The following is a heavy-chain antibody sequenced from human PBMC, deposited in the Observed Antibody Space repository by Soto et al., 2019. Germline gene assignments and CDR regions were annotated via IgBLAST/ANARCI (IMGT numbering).Heavy chain of an antibody. J-gene: IGHJ5*02. Sequence: TLSLACTVSGGSLSSGCYYWSWIRQHPGKGLEWIWYIYYSGSTYYNPSLKSRVTISVDTSKNQFSLKLSSLTSADTAVYYCARGGSWFDPWGQGTLGTVS. D-gene: IGHD3-16*01. V-gene: IGHV4-31*03. CDR3: ARGGSWFDP. CDR2: IYYSGST. CDR1: GGSLSSGCYY.